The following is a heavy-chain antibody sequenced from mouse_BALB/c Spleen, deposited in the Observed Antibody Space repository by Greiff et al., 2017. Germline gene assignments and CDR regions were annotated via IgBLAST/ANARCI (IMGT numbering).Heavy chain of an antibody. D-gene: IGHD1-1*01. V-gene: IGHV1-14*01. Sequence: VQLKESGPELVKPGASVKMSCKASGYTFTSYVMHWVKQKPGQGLEWIGYINPYNDGTKYNEKFKGKATLTSDKSSSTAYMELSSLTSEDSAVYYCARDYYGSSLYAMDYWGQGTSVTVSS. CDR2: INPYNDGT. J-gene: IGHJ4*01. CDR3: ARDYYGSSLYAMDY. CDR1: GYTFTSYV.